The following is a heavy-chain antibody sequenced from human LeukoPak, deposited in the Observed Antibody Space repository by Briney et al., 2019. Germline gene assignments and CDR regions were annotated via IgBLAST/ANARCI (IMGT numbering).Heavy chain of an antibody. CDR3: AESSTSLY. D-gene: IGHD2-2*01. Sequence: PGGSLRLSCAASGFTVRNNYMSWFRQAPGKGLEWVSAIYSDDDTCYASSVKGRFTISRHSCKYTLYLQMNSLKDADTAVYYCAESSTSLYWGQGTLVTVSS. J-gene: IGHJ4*02. V-gene: IGHV3-53*04. CDR1: GFTVRNNY. CDR2: IYSDDDT.